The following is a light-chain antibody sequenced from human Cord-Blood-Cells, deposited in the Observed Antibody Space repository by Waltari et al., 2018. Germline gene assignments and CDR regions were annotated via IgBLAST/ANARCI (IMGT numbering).Light chain of an antibody. Sequence: QSALTQPASVSGSPGQSITISCTGTSCDVGGYNYVSWYQQHPGKAPKLMIYDVSKRPSGVSNRFSGSKSGNTASLTISGLQAEDEADYYCSSYTSSSTFVFGTGTKVTVL. CDR3: SSYTSSSTFV. J-gene: IGLJ1*01. V-gene: IGLV2-14*01. CDR2: DVS. CDR1: SCDVGGYNY.